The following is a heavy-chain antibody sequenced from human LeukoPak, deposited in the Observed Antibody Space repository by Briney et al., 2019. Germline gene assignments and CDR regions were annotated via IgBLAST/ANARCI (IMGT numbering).Heavy chain of an antibody. J-gene: IGHJ3*02. CDR3: ARGAWGLIGGPKNAFDI. V-gene: IGHV3-23*01. CDR1: LFTFSRYA. CDR2: ISGSGGDT. D-gene: IGHD7-27*01. Sequence: GGSLRLSCAPSLFTFSRYAMSWVRQAPGKGLEWVSSISGSGGDTYYADSVKGRFTISRENAKNSLYLQMNSLRAGDTAVYYCARGAWGLIGGPKNAFDIWGQGTMVTVSS.